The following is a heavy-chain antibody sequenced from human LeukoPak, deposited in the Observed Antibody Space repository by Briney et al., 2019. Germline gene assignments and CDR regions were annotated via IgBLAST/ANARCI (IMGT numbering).Heavy chain of an antibody. J-gene: IGHJ6*02. CDR2: ISYDGSNR. D-gene: IGHD1-26*01. V-gene: IGHV3-30*18. CDR3: AKDRGGIVGATTGYGLEV. CDR1: GFTFSSYG. Sequence: GGSLRLSCAVSGFTFSSYGMHWVRQAPGKGLEWVAVISYDGSNRYYGDSVKGRLTISRDTPKRTLYLEMNSLRAEDTAVYYCAKDRGGIVGATTGYGLEVWGQGTTVTVSS.